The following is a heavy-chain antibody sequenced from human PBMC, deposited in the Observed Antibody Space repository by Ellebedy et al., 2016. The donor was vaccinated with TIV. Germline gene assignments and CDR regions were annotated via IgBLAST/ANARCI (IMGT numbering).Heavy chain of an antibody. J-gene: IGHJ3*02. D-gene: IGHD3-16*01. CDR2: VKSDGSFI. V-gene: IGHV3-74*03. CDR1: GFTFENHA. CDR3: ASGFTHYGAFDI. Sequence: GESLKISXTASGFTFENHAMHWVRQAPGKGLVWVSRVKSDGSFISYADSVKGRFTISRDNAKNTLYLQMNSLRAEDTAVYYCASGFTHYGAFDIWGQGTMVTVSS.